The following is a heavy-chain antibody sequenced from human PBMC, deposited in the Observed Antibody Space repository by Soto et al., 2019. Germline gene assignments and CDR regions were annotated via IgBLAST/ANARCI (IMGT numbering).Heavy chain of an antibody. Sequence: SGPTLVNPTQTLTLTCTFSGFSLSTSGMCVSWIRQPPGKALEWLALTDWDDDKYYSTSLKTRLTISKDTSKNQVVLTMTNMDPVDTATYYCARRIAARRGYYYGMDVWGQGTTVTVSS. CDR3: ARRIAARRGYYYGMDV. CDR2: TDWDDDK. J-gene: IGHJ6*02. D-gene: IGHD6-6*01. V-gene: IGHV2-70*01. CDR1: GFSLSTSGMC.